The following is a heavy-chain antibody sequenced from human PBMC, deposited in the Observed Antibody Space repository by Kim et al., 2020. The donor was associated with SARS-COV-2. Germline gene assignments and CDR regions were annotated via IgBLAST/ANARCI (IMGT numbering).Heavy chain of an antibody. Sequence: GGSLRLSCAASGFTSSNAWMSWVRQAPGKGLEWVGRIKSKTDGGTTDYAAPVKGRFTISRDDSKNTLYLQMNSLKTEDTAVYYCTTVLRYFDWTIIGDYYYYYGMDVWGQGTTVTVSS. CDR2: IKSKTDGGTT. CDR3: TTVLRYFDWTIIGDYYYYYGMDV. D-gene: IGHD3-9*01. V-gene: IGHV3-15*01. J-gene: IGHJ6*02. CDR1: GFTSSNAW.